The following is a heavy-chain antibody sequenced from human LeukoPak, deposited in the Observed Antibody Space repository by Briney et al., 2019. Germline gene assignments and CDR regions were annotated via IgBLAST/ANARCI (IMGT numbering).Heavy chain of an antibody. V-gene: IGHV3-23*01. J-gene: IGHJ3*02. Sequence: GGSLRLSCAASGFTVSSNYMSWVRQAPGKGLEWVSAISGSGGSTYYADSVKGRFTISRDNSKNTLYLQMNSLRAEDTAVYYCAKDNYQNAFDIWDQGTMVTVSS. CDR1: GFTVSSNY. CDR2: ISGSGGST. CDR3: AKDNYQNAFDI. D-gene: IGHD4-11*01.